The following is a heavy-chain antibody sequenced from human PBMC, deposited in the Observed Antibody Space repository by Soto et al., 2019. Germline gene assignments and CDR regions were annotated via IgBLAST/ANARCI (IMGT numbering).Heavy chain of an antibody. D-gene: IGHD3-10*01. CDR3: AKVGSGSYSAHS. CDR1: GFTFSSYA. J-gene: IGHJ4*02. Sequence: EVQLLESGGGLVQPGGSVRLSCAASGFTFSSYAMNWVRQAPGKGLEWVSTISFSGVNRHYADSVKGRFTISRDNSKNTLYLQMNSLRAEDTAIYYCAKVGSGSYSAHSWGQGTLVTVSS. V-gene: IGHV3-23*01. CDR2: ISFSGVNR.